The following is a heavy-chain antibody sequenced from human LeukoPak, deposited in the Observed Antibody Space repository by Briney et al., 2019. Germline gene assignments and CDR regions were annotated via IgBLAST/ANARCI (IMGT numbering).Heavy chain of an antibody. J-gene: IGHJ5*02. Sequence: SETLSLTCTVSGGSISSTRYYWGWIRQPPGKGLEWIGSIYHSGSTYYNPSLKSRVTISVDTSKNQFSLKLSSVTAADTAVYYCARVLYCSGGNCYHWFDPWGQGTLVTVSS. CDR2: IYHSGST. D-gene: IGHD2-15*01. V-gene: IGHV4-39*07. CDR1: GGSISSTRYY. CDR3: ARVLYCSGGNCYHWFDP.